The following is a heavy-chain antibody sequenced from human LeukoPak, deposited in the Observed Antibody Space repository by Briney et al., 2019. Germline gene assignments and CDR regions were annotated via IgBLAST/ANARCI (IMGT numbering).Heavy chain of an antibody. V-gene: IGHV4-39*01. J-gene: IGHJ4*02. CDR2: IYYSGNT. D-gene: IGHD5-24*01. CDR3: MRHEEEDGYNAKPFDF. Sequence: KPSETLSLTCTVSGGSISNSNYYWGWVRQPPGKGLEWIGTIYYSGNTYYNPSLKSRVTICVDTSKNQFSLRLTSVTAADTAVYFCMRHEEEDGYNAKPFDFWGQGTLVTVSS. CDR1: GGSISNSNYY.